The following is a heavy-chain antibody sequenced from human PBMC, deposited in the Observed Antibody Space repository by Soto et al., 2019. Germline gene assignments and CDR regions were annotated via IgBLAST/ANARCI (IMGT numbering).Heavy chain of an antibody. Sequence: GGSLRLSCAASGFTLSTSWMHWVRQAPGKGLVWVSRIKTDGSETNYADSVKGRFTVSRDNAQNMLYLQMTSLRAEDTAVYYCTRDLVLGSGSCDSWGQGNLVTVSS. CDR1: GFTLSTSW. J-gene: IGHJ4*02. CDR3: TRDLVLGSGSCDS. CDR2: IKTDGSET. V-gene: IGHV3-74*01. D-gene: IGHD3-10*01.